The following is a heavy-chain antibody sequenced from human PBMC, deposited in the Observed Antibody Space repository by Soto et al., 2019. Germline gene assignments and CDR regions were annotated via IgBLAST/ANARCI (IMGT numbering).Heavy chain of an antibody. J-gene: IGHJ6*03. Sequence: SLRLSCAASGFTFSDYYMSWIRQAPGKGLEWVSYISSSGSTIYYADSVKGRFTISRDNAKNSLYLQMNSLRAEDTAVYYCARRAVDTYYYYMDVWGKGTTVTVSS. D-gene: IGHD5-18*01. V-gene: IGHV3-11*01. CDR1: GFTFSDYY. CDR2: ISSSGSTI. CDR3: ARRAVDTYYYYMDV.